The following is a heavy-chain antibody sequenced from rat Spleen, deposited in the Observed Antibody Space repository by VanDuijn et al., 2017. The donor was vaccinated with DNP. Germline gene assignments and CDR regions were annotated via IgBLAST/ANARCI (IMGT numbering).Heavy chain of an antibody. D-gene: IGHD1-7*01. CDR2: IIYDGGWT. V-gene: IGHV5S10*01. CDR3: ATEDYGYPFDY. CDR1: GFTFSDYN. Sequence: EVQLVESGGGLLQPGRSLKLSCAASGFTFSDYNMAWVRQAPKKGLEWVATIIYDGGWTYYRDSVKGRFTISRDNAKSTLYLQMDSLRSEDTATYYCATEDYGYPFDYWGQGVMVTVSS. J-gene: IGHJ2*01.